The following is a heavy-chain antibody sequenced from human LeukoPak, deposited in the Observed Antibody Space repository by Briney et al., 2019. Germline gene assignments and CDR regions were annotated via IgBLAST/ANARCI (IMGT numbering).Heavy chain of an antibody. CDR3: ARGNILTGYCFDF. J-gene: IGHJ4*02. CDR2: IHYTGAT. CDR1: GGSITGYY. V-gene: IGHV4-34*01. Sequence: SETLSLTCAVYGGSITGYYWSWIRQTPGRGLEWVGEIHYTGATNYNPSLKSRATISTDTSKNQFSLRLSSVTAADTAFYYCARGNILTGYCFDFWGQGALVTVSS. D-gene: IGHD3-9*01.